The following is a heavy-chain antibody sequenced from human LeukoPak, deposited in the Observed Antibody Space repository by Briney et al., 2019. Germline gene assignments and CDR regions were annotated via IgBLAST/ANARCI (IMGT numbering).Heavy chain of an antibody. CDR3: ARRAAAAGTWDY. D-gene: IGHD6-13*01. J-gene: IGHJ4*02. Sequence: PSETLSLTCTVSGGSISSSSYYWGWIRQPPGKGLEWIGSIYYSGSTYYNPSLKSRVTISVDTSKNQFSLKLSSVTAADTAVYYCARRAAAAGTWDYWGQGTPVTVSS. V-gene: IGHV4-39*01. CDR1: GGSISSSSYY. CDR2: IYYSGST.